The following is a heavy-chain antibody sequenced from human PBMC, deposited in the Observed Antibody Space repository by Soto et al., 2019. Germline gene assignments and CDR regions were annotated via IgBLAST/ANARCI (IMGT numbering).Heavy chain of an antibody. CDR2: ISSSSFTI. CDR3: ARYYNDFWSGHFYY. D-gene: IGHD3-3*01. J-gene: IGHJ4*02. Sequence: EGSLRLSCAASGFSFSDYSMNWVRQDPERGLEWVSYISSSSFTIHYADSVEGRFAISRDNAKNSLYLQMNSLRAEDTAVYYCARYYNDFWSGHFYYLGQRALVTVSS. CDR1: GFSFSDYS. V-gene: IGHV3-48*01.